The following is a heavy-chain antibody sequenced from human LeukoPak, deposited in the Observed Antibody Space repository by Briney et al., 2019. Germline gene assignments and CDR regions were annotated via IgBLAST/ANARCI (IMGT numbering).Heavy chain of an antibody. V-gene: IGHV1-69*13. Sequence: ASVKVSCKASGGTFSSYAISWVRQAPGQGLEWMGGIIPIFGTANYVQKFQGRVTITADESTSTAYMELSSLRSEDTAVYYCARAPRDDYVWGSYRPNYYYYMDVWGKGTTVTISS. CDR1: GGTFSSYA. CDR2: IIPIFGTA. D-gene: IGHD3-16*02. CDR3: ARAPRDDYVWGSYRPNYYYYMDV. J-gene: IGHJ6*03.